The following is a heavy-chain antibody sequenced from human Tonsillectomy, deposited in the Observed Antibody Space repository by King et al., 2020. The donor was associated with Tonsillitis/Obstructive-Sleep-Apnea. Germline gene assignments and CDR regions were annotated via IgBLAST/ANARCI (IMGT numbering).Heavy chain of an antibody. J-gene: IGHJ6*03. CDR1: GFTFDDYA. D-gene: IGHD6-6*01. CDR2: ISWNSGSI. V-gene: IGHV3-9*01. CDR3: AKEDLGSSSSRPYYYYYMDV. Sequence: VQLVESGGGLVQPGRSLRLSCAASGFTFDDYAMHWVRQAPGKGLEWVSGISWNSGSIGYADSVKGRFTISRDNAKNSLYLQMNSLRAEDTALYYCAKEDLGSSSSRPYYYYYMDVWGKGTTVTVSS.